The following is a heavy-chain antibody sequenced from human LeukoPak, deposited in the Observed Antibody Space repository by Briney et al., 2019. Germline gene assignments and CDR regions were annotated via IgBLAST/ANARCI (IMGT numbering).Heavy chain of an antibody. J-gene: IGHJ4*02. CDR3: CGTITAAAGTFDY. Sequence: SVKVSCKASGGTFISYATSWVRQAPGQGLEWMGGIIPIFGTANYAQKFQGRVTITADKSTSTAYMELSSLRSEDTAVYYCCGTITAAAGTFDYWGQGTLVTVSS. CDR2: IIPIFGTA. V-gene: IGHV1-69*06. D-gene: IGHD6-13*01. CDR1: GGTFISYA.